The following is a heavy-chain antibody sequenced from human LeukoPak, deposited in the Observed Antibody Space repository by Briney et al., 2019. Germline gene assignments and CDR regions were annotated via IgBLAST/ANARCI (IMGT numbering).Heavy chain of an antibody. Sequence: GGSLRLSCAASGFTFDDYGMSWVRQAPGKGLEWVPGINWNGGSTGYADSVKGRFTISRDNAKNSLYLQMNSLRAEDTALYYCARALTERRLYYYYGMDVWGQGTTVTVSS. V-gene: IGHV3-20*04. J-gene: IGHJ6*02. CDR2: INWNGGST. D-gene: IGHD1-1*01. CDR3: ARALTERRLYYYYGMDV. CDR1: GFTFDDYG.